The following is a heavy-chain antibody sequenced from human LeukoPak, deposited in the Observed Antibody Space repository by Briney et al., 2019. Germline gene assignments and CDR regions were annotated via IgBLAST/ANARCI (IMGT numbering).Heavy chain of an antibody. V-gene: IGHV7-4-1*02. D-gene: IGHD4-17*01. Sequence: ASVKVSCKASGGTFSSYDISWVRQAPGQGLEWMGWINTNTGNPTYAQGFTGRFVFSLDTSVSTAYIQISSLKTEDTAVYFCARSQTYGDHPPFDYWGQGTLVTVSS. CDR1: GGTFSSYD. CDR2: INTNTGNP. CDR3: ARSQTYGDHPPFDY. J-gene: IGHJ4*02.